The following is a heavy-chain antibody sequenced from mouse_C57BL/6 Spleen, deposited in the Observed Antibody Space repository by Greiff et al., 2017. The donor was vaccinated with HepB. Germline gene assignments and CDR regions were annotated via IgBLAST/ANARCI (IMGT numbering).Heavy chain of an antibody. D-gene: IGHD1-1*01. CDR3: ARYTVRYYGSSWFAY. V-gene: IGHV14-2*01. Sequence: VQLQHSGAELVKPGASVKLSCTASGFNIKDYYMHWVKQRTEQGLEWIGRIDPEDGETKYDPKFQGKATITADTSSNTAYLQLSSLTSEDTAVYYCARYTVRYYGSSWFAYWGQGTLVTVSA. CDR1: GFNIKDYY. CDR2: IDPEDGET. J-gene: IGHJ3*01.